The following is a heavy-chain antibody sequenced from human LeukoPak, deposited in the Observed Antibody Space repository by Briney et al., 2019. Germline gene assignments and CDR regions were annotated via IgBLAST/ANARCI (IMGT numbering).Heavy chain of an antibody. Sequence: PGGSLRLSCAASGFTFSSYEMNWVRQAPGRGLEWVSSISSSSSYIYYADSLKGRFTISRDNAKNSLHLQMNSLRAEDTAVYFCARDRIIYGDYGDAFDIWGQGTMVTVSS. V-gene: IGHV3-21*01. CDR1: GFTFSSYE. D-gene: IGHD4-17*01. CDR3: ARDRIIYGDYGDAFDI. CDR2: ISSSSSYI. J-gene: IGHJ3*02.